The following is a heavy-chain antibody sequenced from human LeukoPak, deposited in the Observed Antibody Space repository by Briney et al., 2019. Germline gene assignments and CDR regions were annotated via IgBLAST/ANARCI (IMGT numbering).Heavy chain of an antibody. D-gene: IGHD4-17*01. CDR2: SYTSGNT. Sequence: SETLSLTCTVSGGSMSSGNYYWSWIRQPAGKGLEWIGRSYTSGNTNYNPSLKSRVTISVDTSKNQFSLKLSSVTAADTAVYYCARGRLGDSMDVWGKGTTVTISS. CDR3: ARGRLGDSMDV. J-gene: IGHJ6*03. CDR1: GGSMSSGNYY. V-gene: IGHV4-61*02.